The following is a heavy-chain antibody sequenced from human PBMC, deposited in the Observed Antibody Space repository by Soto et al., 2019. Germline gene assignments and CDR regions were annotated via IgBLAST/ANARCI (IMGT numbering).Heavy chain of an antibody. CDR3: ARGDYSGYDYDY. Sequence: SDTLSLTCALHGGSFSGYYWSWIRQPPGKGLEWIGEIDHSGSTNYNPSLKSRVTISVDTSKNQFSLKLSSVTAADTAVYYCARGDYSGYDYDYWGQGTLVTVSS. D-gene: IGHD5-12*01. V-gene: IGHV4-34*01. CDR1: GGSFSGYY. CDR2: IDHSGST. J-gene: IGHJ4*02.